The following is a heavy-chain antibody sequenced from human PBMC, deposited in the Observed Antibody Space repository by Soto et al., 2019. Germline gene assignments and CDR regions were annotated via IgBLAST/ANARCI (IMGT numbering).Heavy chain of an antibody. CDR2: LHSGGDT. D-gene: IGHD2-15*01. CDR1: GIPVSSNY. J-gene: IGHJ2*01. Sequence: GGSLRLSCVASGIPVSSNYMTWVRQAPGKGLEWVSLLHSGGDTYYANSVKGRFTISRDNADNSLFLQMSSLRDEDTAVYYCARVRNYSDRGADYSYFDFWGRGTLVTVSS. V-gene: IGHV3-53*01. CDR3: ARVRNYSDRGADYSYFDF.